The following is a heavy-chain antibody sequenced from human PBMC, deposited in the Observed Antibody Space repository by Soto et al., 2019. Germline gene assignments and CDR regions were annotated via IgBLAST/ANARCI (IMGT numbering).Heavy chain of an antibody. D-gene: IGHD2-2*01. CDR1: GYSFTSYW. J-gene: IGHJ5*02. CDR2: IYPGDSDT. Sequence: GESLKISCKGSGYSFTSYWIGWVRQMPGKGLEWMGIIYPGDSDTRYSPSFQGQVTISADKSISTAYLQWSSLKASDTAMYYCARCGLRGSTSCYASRWFDPWGQGTLVTVSS. V-gene: IGHV5-51*01. CDR3: ARCGLRGSTSCYASRWFDP.